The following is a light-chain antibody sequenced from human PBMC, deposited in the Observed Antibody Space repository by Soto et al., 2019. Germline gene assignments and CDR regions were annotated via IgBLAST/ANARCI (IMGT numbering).Light chain of an antibody. J-gene: IGLJ1*01. CDR2: DVS. V-gene: IGLV2-14*03. Sequence: QSALTQPASVSGSPGQSITISCTGTSSDVGGYNYVSWYQQHPGTAPKLMIYDVSDRPSGISNRFSASKSGNTASLTISGLQAADEADYYCCSYTSSSTPWVFGTGTKVTVL. CDR3: CSYTSSSTPWV. CDR1: SSDVGGYNY.